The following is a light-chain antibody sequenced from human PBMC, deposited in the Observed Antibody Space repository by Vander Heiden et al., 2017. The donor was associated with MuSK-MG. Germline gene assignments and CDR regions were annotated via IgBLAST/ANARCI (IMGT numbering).Light chain of an antibody. J-gene: IGKJ1*01. CDR2: AAS. CDR3: QQSYSTWT. CDR1: QSISSY. Sequence: DIQMTQSPSSLSASVGDRVTITCRASQSISSYLNWYQQNPGKAPKLLIYAASSLQSGVPSRFSGSGSGTDFTLTISRLQPEDFATYYCQQSYSTWTFGQGTKVEIK. V-gene: IGKV1-39*01.